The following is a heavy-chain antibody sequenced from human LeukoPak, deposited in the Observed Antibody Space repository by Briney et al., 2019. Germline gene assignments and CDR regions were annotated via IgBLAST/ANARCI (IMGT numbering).Heavy chain of an antibody. D-gene: IGHD3-22*01. J-gene: IGHJ4*02. CDR1: GLTFSSYW. CDR3: AKDDSSGYYYILCDY. CDR2: IKQDGSEK. V-gene: IGHV3-7*03. Sequence: GGSLRLSCAASGLTFSSYWMSWVRQAPGKGLEWVANIKQDGSEKYYVDSVKGRFTISRDNAKNTLYLQMNSLRAEDTAVYYCAKDDSSGYYYILCDYWGQGTLVTVSS.